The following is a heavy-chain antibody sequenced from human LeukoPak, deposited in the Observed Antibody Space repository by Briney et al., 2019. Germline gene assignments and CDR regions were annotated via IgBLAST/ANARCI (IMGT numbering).Heavy chain of an antibody. CDR1: GVSISSGDYY. J-gene: IGHJ4*02. V-gene: IGHV4-30-4*01. CDR3: ARKKSGSYYENLDY. CDR2: IYYSGST. D-gene: IGHD3-10*01. Sequence: SETLSLTCTVSGVSISSGDYYWSRIRQPPRKGLEWIGNIYYSGSTYYNPSLKSRLTISVDTSKSQFPLKLSSVTAADTAVYYRARKKSGSYYENLDYWGQGILVTVSS.